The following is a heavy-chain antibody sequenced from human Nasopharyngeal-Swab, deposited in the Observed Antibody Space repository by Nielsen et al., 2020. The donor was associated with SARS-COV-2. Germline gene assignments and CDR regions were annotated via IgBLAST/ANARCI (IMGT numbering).Heavy chain of an antibody. CDR3: ARSNYGSGSYYFDY. CDR1: GYTFINYF. CDR2: VNPSDGST. Sequence: AAVNVSCKASGYTFINYFIHWMRQAPGQGLEWMGIVNPSDGSTTYAQNFEGRVTMTWDTSTSTVYMELSRLRSEDTAIYYCARSNYGSGSYYFDYWGQGTLVTVSS. J-gene: IGHJ4*02. D-gene: IGHD3-10*01. V-gene: IGHV1-46*01.